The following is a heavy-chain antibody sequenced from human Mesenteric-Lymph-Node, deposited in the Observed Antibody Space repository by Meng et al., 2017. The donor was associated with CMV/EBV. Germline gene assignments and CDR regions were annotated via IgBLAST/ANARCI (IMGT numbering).Heavy chain of an antibody. D-gene: IGHD6-6*01. CDR3: VRGSIADY. CDR1: RFTFSSSA. J-gene: IGHJ4*02. V-gene: IGHV3-48*03. CDR2: ISSSGPSI. Sequence: GGSLRLSCAASRFTFSSSAMTWVRQAPGKGLEWVSYISSSGPSIYYADSVKGRFTMSGDNAKNSLFLQMNSLRADDTAVYYCVRGSIADYWGQGTLVTVSS.